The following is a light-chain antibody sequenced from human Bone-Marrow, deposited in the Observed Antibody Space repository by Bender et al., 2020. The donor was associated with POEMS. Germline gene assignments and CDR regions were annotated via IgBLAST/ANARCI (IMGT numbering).Light chain of an antibody. V-gene: IGLV2-14*01. CDR1: SSDVGGYNY. J-gene: IGLJ2*01. CDR2: DVD. Sequence: QSALTQPASVSGSPGQSITISCTGTSSDVGGYNYVSWYQQHPGKAPKLIIYDVDNRPSGVSYRFSGSKSGNTASLTISGLQAEDEADYYCSSYAGSSTSVVFGGGTKLTVV. CDR3: SSYAGSSTSVV.